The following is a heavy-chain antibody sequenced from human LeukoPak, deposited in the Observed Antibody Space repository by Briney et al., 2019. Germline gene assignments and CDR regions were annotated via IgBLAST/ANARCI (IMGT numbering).Heavy chain of an antibody. CDR2: IKSKADGGTT. Sequence: GGSLRLSCAASAFTFSKDWMSWVRQAPGKGLEWVCRIKSKADGGTTDHAAPVKGRFTISRDDSKNTMYLQMNSLKTEDTAVYYCTARPPIAQTRDCWGQGTLVTVSS. CDR3: TARPPIAQTRDC. CDR1: AFTFSKDW. V-gene: IGHV3-15*01. D-gene: IGHD2/OR15-2a*01. J-gene: IGHJ4*02.